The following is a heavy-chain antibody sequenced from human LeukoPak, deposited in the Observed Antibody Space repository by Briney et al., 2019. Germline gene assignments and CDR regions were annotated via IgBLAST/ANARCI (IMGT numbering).Heavy chain of an antibody. CDR3: ARDLLRYFDWLLIYYYYGMDV. Sequence: ASVKVSCKASGYTFTSYYMHWVRQAPGQGLEWMGIINPSGGSTSYAQKFQGGVTMTRDTSTSTVYMELSSLRPEDTAVYYCARDLLRYFDWLLIYYYYGMDVWGQGTTVTVSS. D-gene: IGHD3-9*01. J-gene: IGHJ6*02. V-gene: IGHV1-46*01. CDR1: GYTFTSYY. CDR2: INPSGGST.